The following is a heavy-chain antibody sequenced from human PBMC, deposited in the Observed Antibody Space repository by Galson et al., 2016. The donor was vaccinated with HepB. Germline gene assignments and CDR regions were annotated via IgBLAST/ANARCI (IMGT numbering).Heavy chain of an antibody. D-gene: IGHD3-3*01. CDR2: ISRGSGSM. J-gene: IGHJ4*02. CDR3: ARALRPEWLSPLVC. Sequence: SLRLSCAASGFRFSSYTMNWVRQAPGQGLEWVSSISRGSGSMYYADSVKGRFTISRDNAGNSLYLQMNSPRVEDTALYCCARALRPEWLSPLVCWGQGTLVTVSS. V-gene: IGHV3-21*01. CDR1: GFRFSSYT.